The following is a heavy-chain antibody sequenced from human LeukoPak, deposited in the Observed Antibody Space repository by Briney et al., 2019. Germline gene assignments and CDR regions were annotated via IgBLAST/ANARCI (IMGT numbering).Heavy chain of an antibody. CDR1: GGSISSYY. CDR2: IYTSGST. CDR3: ARSITIFGVVTDDDAFDI. D-gene: IGHD3-3*01. J-gene: IGHJ3*02. Sequence: SETLSLTCTVSGGSISSYYWSWIRQPPGKGLEWIGYIYTSGSTNYNPSLKSRVTISVDTSKNQFSLKLSSVTAADTAVYYCARSITIFGVVTDDDAFDIWGQRTMVTVSS. V-gene: IGHV4-4*09.